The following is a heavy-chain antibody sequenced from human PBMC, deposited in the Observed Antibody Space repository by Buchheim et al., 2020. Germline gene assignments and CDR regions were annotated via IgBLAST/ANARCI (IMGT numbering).Heavy chain of an antibody. J-gene: IGHJ4*02. D-gene: IGHD2-8*01. CDR1: GGSISSSSYY. Sequence: QLQLQESGPGLVKPSETLSLTCTVSGGSISSSSYYWGWIRQPPGKGLEWIGSIYYSGTTYYNPSLTSRVTISVDTSTNQFSLNLSSVTAADTAVYYCARRGYCTNDICYTIFDYWGQGTL. CDR3: ARRGYCTNDICYTIFDY. V-gene: IGHV4-39*01. CDR2: IYYSGTT.